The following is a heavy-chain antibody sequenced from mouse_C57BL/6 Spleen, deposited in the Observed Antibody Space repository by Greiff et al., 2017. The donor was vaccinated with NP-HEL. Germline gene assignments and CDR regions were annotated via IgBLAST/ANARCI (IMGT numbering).Heavy chain of an antibody. D-gene: IGHD1-1*01. J-gene: IGHJ1*03. V-gene: IGHV8-12*01. Sequence: VKLMESGPGILQSSQTLSLTCSFSGFSLSTSGMGVSWIRQPSGKGLEWLAHIYWDDDKRYNPSLKSRLTISKDTSRNQVFLKITSVDTADTATYYCARSYYGSSYDWYFDVWGTGTTVTVSS. CDR2: IYWDDDK. CDR1: GFSLSTSGMG. CDR3: ARSYYGSSYDWYFDV.